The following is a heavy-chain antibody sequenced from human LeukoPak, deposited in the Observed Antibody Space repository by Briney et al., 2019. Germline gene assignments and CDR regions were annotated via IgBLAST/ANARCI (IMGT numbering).Heavy chain of an antibody. D-gene: IGHD6-19*01. CDR2: IYYTGST. Sequence: SETLSLTCTVSGGSISSYYWSWIRQPPGKGLEWIGYIYYTGSTNYNPSLRSRVTISADTSKNQFSLKLSSVTAADTSVYYCASDTVAGTGWGQGTLVTVSS. V-gene: IGHV4-59*12. J-gene: IGHJ4*02. CDR3: ASDTVAGTG. CDR1: GGSISSYY.